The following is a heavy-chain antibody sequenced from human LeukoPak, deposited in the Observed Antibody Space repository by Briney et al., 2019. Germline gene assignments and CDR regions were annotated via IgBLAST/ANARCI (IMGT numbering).Heavy chain of an antibody. D-gene: IGHD2-15*01. V-gene: IGHV4-38-2*01. Sequence: SETLYLTCAVSGYSISSGYYWGWIRQPPGKGLEWIGRIYHSGSTYYNPSLKSRVTISVDTSKNQFSLKLSSVTAADTAVYYCARQLDIVVVVAATPGAIDIWGQGTMVTVPS. CDR2: IYHSGST. J-gene: IGHJ3*02. CDR1: GYSISSGYY. CDR3: ARQLDIVVVVAATPGAIDI.